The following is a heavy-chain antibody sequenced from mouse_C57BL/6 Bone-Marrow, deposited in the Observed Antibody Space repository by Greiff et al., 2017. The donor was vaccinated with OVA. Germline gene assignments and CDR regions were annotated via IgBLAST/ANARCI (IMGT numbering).Heavy chain of an antibody. CDR3: TRGYYFDY. Sequence: VQLQQSGAELARPGASVKMSCKASGYTFTSYTIHWVKQRPGQGLEWIGYIDPTNDYTNYNKKFKGKATLTADKSSSTAYMQLSSLTSEDSAVYDCTRGYYFDYWGQGTTLTVSS. V-gene: IGHV1-4*01. CDR1: GYTFTSYT. CDR2: IDPTNDYT. J-gene: IGHJ2*01.